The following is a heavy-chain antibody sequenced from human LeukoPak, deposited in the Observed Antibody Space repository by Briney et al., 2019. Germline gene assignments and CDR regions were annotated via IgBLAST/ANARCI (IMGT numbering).Heavy chain of an antibody. CDR3: ARDLSGVTGYTYGRGIDY. V-gene: IGHV3-7*01. J-gene: IGHJ4*02. CDR2: IKEDGGEL. Sequence: GGSLRLSCAASGFTFSNHWMSWVRQAPGKGLEWVANIKEDGGELNYVDSVKGRFTVSRDNAKTSLYLQMNSLRAEDTAVYYCARDLSGVTGYTYGRGIDYWGQGTLVTVSS. CDR1: GFTFSNHW. D-gene: IGHD5-18*01.